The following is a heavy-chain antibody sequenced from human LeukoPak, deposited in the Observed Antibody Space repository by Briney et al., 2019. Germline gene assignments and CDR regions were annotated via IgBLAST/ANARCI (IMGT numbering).Heavy chain of an antibody. Sequence: ASVKVSCKASGYIFTNYGISWVRQAPGQRLEWMGWINPNSGGTNYAQKFQGRVTMTRDTSISTAYMELSRLRSDDTAVYYCARGGLRVVRGVIIPPDYWGQGTLVTVSS. D-gene: IGHD3-10*01. CDR2: INPNSGGT. CDR1: GYIFTNYG. V-gene: IGHV1-2*02. CDR3: ARGGLRVVRGVIIPPDY. J-gene: IGHJ4*02.